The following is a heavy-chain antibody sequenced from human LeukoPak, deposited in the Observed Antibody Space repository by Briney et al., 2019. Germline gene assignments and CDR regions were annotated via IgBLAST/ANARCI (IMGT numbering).Heavy chain of an antibody. CDR2: IVPKSRGT. CDR3: ATLGATSFDH. D-gene: IGHD5-12*01. J-gene: IGHJ4*02. CDR1: GYTFTEYY. Sequence: ASVKVSCKTSGYTFTEYYIHWVRQAPGQGLEWMGWIVPKSRGTNCAQKFRGRVTMSRGAALSTAYMEMSRMRYVDTAVYYCATLGATSFDHWGQGTLVTVSS. V-gene: IGHV1-2*02.